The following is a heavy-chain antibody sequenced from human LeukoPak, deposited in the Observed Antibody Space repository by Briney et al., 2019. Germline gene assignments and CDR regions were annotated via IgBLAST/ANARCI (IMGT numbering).Heavy chain of an antibody. D-gene: IGHD5-24*01. CDR2: IRFDGNEQ. J-gene: IGHJ4*02. Sequence: GRSLRLSCAASGFTVSNHGXHWLXXXXXXXXGWLTCIRFDGNEQFYADSVKGRLTISRDNSKNTLYLQLNGLRVEDTAVYYCAKDYNWGLDYWGQGTLVTVSS. CDR3: AKDYNWGLDY. CDR1: GFTVSNHG. V-gene: IGHV3-30*02.